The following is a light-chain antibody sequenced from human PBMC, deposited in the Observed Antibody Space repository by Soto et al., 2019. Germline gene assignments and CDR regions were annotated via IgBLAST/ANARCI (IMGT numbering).Light chain of an antibody. J-gene: IGLJ1*01. CDR3: EAWDDSLNGYV. CDR2: SNN. CDR1: SSNIGSNT. Sequence: QSVLAQPPSASGTPGQRVTISCSGSSSNIGSNTVNWYQQLPGTAPKLLIYSNNQRPSGVPDRFSGSKSGTPASLAISGLQSEDEADYYCEAWDDSLNGYVFGTGTKVTVL. V-gene: IGLV1-44*01.